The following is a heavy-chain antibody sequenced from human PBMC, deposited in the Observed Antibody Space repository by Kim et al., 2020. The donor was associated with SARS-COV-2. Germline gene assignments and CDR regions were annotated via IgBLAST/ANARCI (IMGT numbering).Heavy chain of an antibody. D-gene: IGHD3-22*01. CDR3: ARRYYYDSSGYYYAGWFDP. V-gene: IGHV5-51*01. CDR2: IYPGDSDT. Sequence: GESQKISCKGCGYSFTSYWIGWVRQMPGKGLEWMGIIYPGDSDTRYSPSFQGQVTISADKSISTAYLQWSSLKASDTAMYYCARRYYYDSSGYYYAGWFDPWGQGTLVTVSS. J-gene: IGHJ5*02. CDR1: GYSFTSYW.